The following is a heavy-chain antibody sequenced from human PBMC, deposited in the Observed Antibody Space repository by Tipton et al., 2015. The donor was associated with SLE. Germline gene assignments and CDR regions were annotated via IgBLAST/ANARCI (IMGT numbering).Heavy chain of an antibody. V-gene: IGHV3-20*04. CDR1: GFRFDEFG. CDR2: INWNGGTT. J-gene: IGHJ6*03. CDR3: ARVGCSTTSCYSHYDYYMDV. Sequence: SLRLSCAASGFRFDEFGMSWVRQAPGKGLEWVSGINWNGGTTNYADSVKGRFTISRDNAKNSLYLQMNSLRAEDTAVYYCARVGCSTTSCYSHYDYYMDVWCKGTTVTVSS. D-gene: IGHD2-2*02.